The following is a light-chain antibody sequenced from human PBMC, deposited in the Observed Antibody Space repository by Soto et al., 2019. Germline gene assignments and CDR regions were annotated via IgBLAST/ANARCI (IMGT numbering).Light chain of an antibody. CDR3: QHHNSYSQT. J-gene: IGKJ1*01. CDR1: QSIRYY. V-gene: IGKV1-5*01. Sequence: DIQLTQSPPTLSASVGDRVTITCRASQSIRYYLAWYQQLPGKAPKLLIYGASSLQSGVPSSFSGSGFGTEFSLTISSLQPDDFATYFCQHHNSYSQTFGQGTKVDIK. CDR2: GAS.